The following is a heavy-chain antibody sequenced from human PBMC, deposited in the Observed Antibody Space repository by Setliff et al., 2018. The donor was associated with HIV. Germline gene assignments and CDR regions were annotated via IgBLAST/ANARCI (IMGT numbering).Heavy chain of an antibody. CDR1: GYSFSGLY. D-gene: IGHD6-13*01. Sequence: ASVKVSCKPSGYSFSGLYVQWVRQAHGQRLDWIGRFNPNTGGADIGQSFQGRVTMTRDTSVSTAYMELSRLKSDDTAVFYCARGVKGIATTGKYYFDYWGQGTLVTVSS. CDR2: FNPNTGGA. CDR3: ARGVKGIATTGKYYFDY. J-gene: IGHJ4*02. V-gene: IGHV1-2*06.